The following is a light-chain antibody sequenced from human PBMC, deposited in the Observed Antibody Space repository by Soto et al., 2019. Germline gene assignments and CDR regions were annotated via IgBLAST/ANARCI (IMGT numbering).Light chain of an antibody. Sequence: TLSLSPGERATLSCRASQSVTNSLAWYQRQPGQAPRLLIYHASNRATGVPARFSGSGSGTDFTLTISSLEPADFAVYYCQQRRTFGQGTKVDIK. V-gene: IGKV3-11*01. CDR1: QSVTNS. CDR3: QQRRT. J-gene: IGKJ1*01. CDR2: HAS.